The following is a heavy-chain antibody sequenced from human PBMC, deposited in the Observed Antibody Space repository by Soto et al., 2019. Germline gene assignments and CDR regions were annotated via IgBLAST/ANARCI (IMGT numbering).Heavy chain of an antibody. Sequence: EVQLLESGGGLVQPGGSLRLSCAASGFTFSSYAMRWVRQAPGKGLEWVSAISGSGGSTYYTDSVKGRFTISRDNSKNTLYLQMNSLRAEDTAVYYCARRGSGSYYDYWGQGTLVTVSS. CDR3: ARRGSGSYYDY. V-gene: IGHV3-23*01. CDR2: ISGSGGST. J-gene: IGHJ4*02. D-gene: IGHD1-26*01. CDR1: GFTFSSYA.